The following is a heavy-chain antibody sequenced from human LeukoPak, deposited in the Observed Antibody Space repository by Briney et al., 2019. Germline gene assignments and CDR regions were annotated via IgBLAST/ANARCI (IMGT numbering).Heavy chain of an antibody. J-gene: IGHJ4*02. CDR1: GGSISSYY. D-gene: IGHD6-19*01. CDR3: ARDYVGVAGTFDY. V-gene: IGHV4-59*12. CDR2: IYYSGST. Sequence: SETLSLTCTVSGGSISSYYWSWIRQPPGKGLEWIGYIYYSGSTNYNPSLKSRVTISIDTSKNQFSLKLSSVTAADTAVYYCARDYVGVAGTFDYWGQGTLVTVSS.